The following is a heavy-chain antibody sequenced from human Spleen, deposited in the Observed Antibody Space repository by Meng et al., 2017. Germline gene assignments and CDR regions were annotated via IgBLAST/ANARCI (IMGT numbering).Heavy chain of an antibody. Sequence: QVQLQESGPGLVKPSQTLSLNCSVSGGSISSGYYYWSWIRQPPGKGLEWIGYIYYSGSTYYNQSLKSRVTISVDTSKIQFSLKLSSRTAADTAVYYCARLIYSHGGFDSWGQGTLVTISS. V-gene: IGHV4-30-4*01. CDR3: ARLIYSHGGFDS. D-gene: IGHD5-18*01. CDR2: IYYSGST. CDR1: GGSISSGYYY. J-gene: IGHJ4*02.